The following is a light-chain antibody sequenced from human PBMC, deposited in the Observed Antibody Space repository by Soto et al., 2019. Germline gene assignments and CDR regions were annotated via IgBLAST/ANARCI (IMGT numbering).Light chain of an antibody. Sequence: IGLTQSPATLSLSPGERATLSCRASQSVSSNYLAWYQQKPGQAPRLLVYGASSRATGIPDRFSGSGSGTDFTLTISRLEPEDLAVYYCPQYGSSPMTFGQRTKVDIK. J-gene: IGKJ1*01. CDR2: GAS. CDR1: QSVSSNY. CDR3: PQYGSSPMT. V-gene: IGKV3-20*01.